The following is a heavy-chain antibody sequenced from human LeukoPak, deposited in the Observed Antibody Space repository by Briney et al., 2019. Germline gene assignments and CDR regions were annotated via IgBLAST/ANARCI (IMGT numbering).Heavy chain of an antibody. V-gene: IGHV3-23*01. CDR3: ARDDLLTGYNLDH. CDR2: ISGSGGST. CDR1: GFTFSSYA. D-gene: IGHD3-9*01. Sequence: GGSLRLSCAASGFTFSSYAMSWVRQAPGKGLEWVSAISGSGGSTYYADSVKGRFTISRDNSKNTLYLQMNSLRAEDTALYYCARDDLLTGYNLDHWGQGTLVTVSS. J-gene: IGHJ4*02.